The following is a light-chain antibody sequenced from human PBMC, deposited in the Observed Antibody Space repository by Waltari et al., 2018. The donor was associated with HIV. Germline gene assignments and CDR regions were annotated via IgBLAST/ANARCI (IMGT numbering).Light chain of an antibody. CDR1: QNIDKY. CDR2: TTS. CDR3: QQGYTTPPWT. J-gene: IGKJ1*01. V-gene: IGKV1-39*01. Sequence: DIQMTQPPSSMSSPIGARLTITCRASQNIDKYLNWYQQKAGKTPKLLIYTTSNLQSGVPSRFSGSGSGTEFTLIISSLQPEDLATYYCQQGYTTPPWTFAPGTKVEVK.